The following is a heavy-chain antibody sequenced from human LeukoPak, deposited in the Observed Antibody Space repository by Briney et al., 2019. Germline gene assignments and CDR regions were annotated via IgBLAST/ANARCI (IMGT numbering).Heavy chain of an antibody. CDR2: IKQDGSEK. D-gene: IGHD6-13*01. J-gene: IGHJ4*02. V-gene: IGHV3-7*01. CDR1: GFTFRSYW. Sequence: GGSLRLSCAASGFTFRSYWMSWVRQAPGKGLEWVANIKQDGSEKYYVDSVKGRFTISRDNAENSLYLQMNSLRAEDTAVYYCARQLYSSSWSAFDYWGQGTLVTVSS. CDR3: ARQLYSSSWSAFDY.